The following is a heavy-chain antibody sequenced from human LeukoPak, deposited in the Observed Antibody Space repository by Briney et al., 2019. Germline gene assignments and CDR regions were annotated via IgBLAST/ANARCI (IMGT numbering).Heavy chain of an antibody. J-gene: IGHJ4*02. Sequence: PGGSLRVSCVASGFTFSSYAVSWVRQAPGKGLEWVSTISGSGGSTFYADSVKGRFTISRDNSKNTLYLQMNSLRAEDTAVYYCAKSGYVYYWGQGTLVTVSS. CDR3: AKSGYVYY. CDR1: GFTFSSYA. CDR2: ISGSGGST. D-gene: IGHD5-12*01. V-gene: IGHV3-23*01.